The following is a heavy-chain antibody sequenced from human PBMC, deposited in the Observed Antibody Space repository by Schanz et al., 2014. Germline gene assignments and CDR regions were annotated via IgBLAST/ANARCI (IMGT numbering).Heavy chain of an antibody. Sequence: QVQLVESGGGVVQFGRSLRLSCVASGFTFSSYGMHWVRQAPGKGLEWVAVIWYDENNKYYADSVKGRFTMSRDNSKNTLYLQMNSLRAEDTAVYYCARVRRRIATPSTPSFRNYYYYAMDVWGQGTTVTVS. J-gene: IGHJ6*02. V-gene: IGHV3-33*01. CDR2: IWYDENNK. D-gene: IGHD6-13*01. CDR3: ARVRRRIATPSTPSFRNYYYYAMDV. CDR1: GFTFSSYG.